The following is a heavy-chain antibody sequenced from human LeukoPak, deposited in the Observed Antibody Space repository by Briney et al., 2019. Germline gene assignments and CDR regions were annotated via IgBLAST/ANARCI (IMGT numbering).Heavy chain of an antibody. Sequence: GGSLRLSCAASGFTFSDYYMSWIRQAPGKGLEWVSYISSSGSTIYYADSVKGRFTISRDNAKNSLYLQMNSLRAEDTAVYYCARTRLAVAGTWWFDPWGQGTLVTVSS. V-gene: IGHV3-11*01. CDR2: ISSSGSTI. CDR1: GFTFSDYY. J-gene: IGHJ5*02. CDR3: ARTRLAVAGTWWFDP. D-gene: IGHD6-19*01.